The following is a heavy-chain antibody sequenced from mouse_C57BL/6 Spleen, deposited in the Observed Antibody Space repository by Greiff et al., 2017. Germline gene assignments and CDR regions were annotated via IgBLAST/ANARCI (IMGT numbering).Heavy chain of an antibody. D-gene: IGHD2-1*01. V-gene: IGHV1-15*01. CDR1: GYTFTDYE. Sequence: QVQLQQSGAELVRPGASVTLSCKASGYTFTDYEMHWVKQTPVHGLEWIGAIDPETGGTAYNQKFKGKAILTADKSSSTAYMELRSLTSEDSAVYYCTRGGGNYCFDYWGQGTTLTVSA. CDR3: TRGGGNYCFDY. J-gene: IGHJ2*01. CDR2: IDPETGGT.